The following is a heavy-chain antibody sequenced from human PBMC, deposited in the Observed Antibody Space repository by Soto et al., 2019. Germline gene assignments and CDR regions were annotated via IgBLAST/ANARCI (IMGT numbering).Heavy chain of an antibody. J-gene: IGHJ5*02. V-gene: IGHV4-30-4*01. CDR3: AGGDYDNWFNP. CDR1: GDSIDSVDLY. CDR2: IHSSGRT. D-gene: IGHD3-16*01. Sequence: QVQLQEAGPGLVKPSQTLSLTCSVSGDSIDSVDLYWSWIRQPPGKGLEWIGYIHSSGRTYYNPSLEGRLSIPLDTSKNQFSLKMTSVTAADTAVYYCAGGDYDNWFNPWGQGTLVTVSS.